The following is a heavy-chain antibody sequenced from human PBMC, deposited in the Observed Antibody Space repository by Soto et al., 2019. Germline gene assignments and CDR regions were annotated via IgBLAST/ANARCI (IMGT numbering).Heavy chain of an antibody. D-gene: IGHD1-1*01. J-gene: IGHJ5*02. Sequence: VGSLRLSCAASGFIFSNYFMHWVRQVPGEGLVWVSRMSGDGKTISYADSVKGRFTISRDNAKNTLYLQMNSLRVEDTAVYYCARTYVPGIAGFDPWGQGTLVTVSS. V-gene: IGHV3-74*01. CDR3: ARTYVPGIAGFDP. CDR2: MSGDGKTI. CDR1: GFIFSNYF.